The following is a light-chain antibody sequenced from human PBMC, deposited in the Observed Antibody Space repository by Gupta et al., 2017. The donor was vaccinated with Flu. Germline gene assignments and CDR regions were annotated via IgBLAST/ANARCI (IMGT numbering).Light chain of an antibody. CDR2: AAS. CDR3: QQYNSFPLT. Sequence: EIQMTQFPSSLSGSVGDRVTITCRASQDIRTWLAWYQQKPEKAPKSLIYAASNLQSGVPSRFSGGGSGTDFTLTISSLQPEDFTTYYCQQYNSFPLTFGGGTKVEIK. V-gene: IGKV1D-16*01. J-gene: IGKJ4*01. CDR1: QDIRTW.